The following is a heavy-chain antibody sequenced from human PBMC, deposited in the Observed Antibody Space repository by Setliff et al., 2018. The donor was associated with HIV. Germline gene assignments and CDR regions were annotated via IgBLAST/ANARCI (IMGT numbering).Heavy chain of an antibody. V-gene: IGHV3-7*01. J-gene: IGHJ3*02. Sequence: GGSLRLSCVASGLPFYNYWMTWLRRAPGRGLEWVANIKQDGSDMHYIESVKGRFTIFRDNAKNSVFLQMNSLRAEDTGVYYCARGGYCSGGSCFSTPDALDIWGQGTTVTVSS. CDR2: IKQDGSDM. D-gene: IGHD2-15*01. CDR3: ARGGYCSGGSCFSTPDALDI. CDR1: GLPFYNYW.